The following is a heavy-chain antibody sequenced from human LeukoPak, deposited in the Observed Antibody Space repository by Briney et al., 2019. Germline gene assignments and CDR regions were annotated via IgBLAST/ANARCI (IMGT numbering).Heavy chain of an antibody. CDR2: INHSGST. Sequence: PETLSLTCTVSGYSISSGYYWSWIRQPPGKGLEWIGEINHSGSTNYNPSLKSRVTISVDTSKNQFSLKLSSVTAADTAVYYCAAHIYDFWSGYYGGYYFDYWGQGTLVTVSS. CDR1: GYSISSGYY. V-gene: IGHV4-38-2*02. J-gene: IGHJ4*02. CDR3: AAHIYDFWSGYYGGYYFDY. D-gene: IGHD3-3*01.